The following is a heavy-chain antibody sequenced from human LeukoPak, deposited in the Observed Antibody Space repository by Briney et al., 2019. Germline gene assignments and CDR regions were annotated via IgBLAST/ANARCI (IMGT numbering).Heavy chain of an antibody. CDR1: GYTFTSYG. CDR2: ISAYNGNT. CDR3: ARDIGRSSTSWFDP. Sequence: ASVKVSCKASGYTFTSYGISWVRQAPGQGLEWMGWISAYNGNTNYAQKLQGRVTMTRDTSITTAYMELSRLRSDDTAVYYCARDIGRSSTSWFDPWGQGTLVTVSS. J-gene: IGHJ5*02. V-gene: IGHV1-18*01. D-gene: IGHD5/OR15-5a*01.